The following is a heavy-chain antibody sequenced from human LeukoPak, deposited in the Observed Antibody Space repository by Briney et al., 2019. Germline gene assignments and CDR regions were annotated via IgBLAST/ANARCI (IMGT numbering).Heavy chain of an antibody. CDR3: AKDRDIVVVPAAISVVHSPFDY. D-gene: IGHD2-2*01. CDR2: ISYDGSNK. J-gene: IGHJ4*02. CDR1: GFTFSSYG. V-gene: IGHV3-30*18. Sequence: GGSLRLSCAASGFTFSSYGMHWVRQAPGKGLEWVAVISYDGSNKYYADSVKGRFTISRDNSKNTLYLQMNSLRVEDTAVYYCAKDRDIVVVPAAISVVHSPFDYWGQGTLVTVSS.